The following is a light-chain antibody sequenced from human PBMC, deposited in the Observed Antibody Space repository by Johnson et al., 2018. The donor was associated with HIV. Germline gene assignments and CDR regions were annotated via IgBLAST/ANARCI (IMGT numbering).Light chain of an antibody. CDR1: SSNIGNNY. CDR2: ENN. J-gene: IGLJ1*01. V-gene: IGLV1-51*02. Sequence: QSVLTQPPSVSAAPGQKVTISCSGSSSNIGNNYVSWYQQLPGTAPKLLIYENNKRPSGIPDRFSGSKSGTSATLGITGLQTGDEADYYCGTWDSSLSVSYFFGTGTKVTVL. CDR3: GTWDSSLSVSYF.